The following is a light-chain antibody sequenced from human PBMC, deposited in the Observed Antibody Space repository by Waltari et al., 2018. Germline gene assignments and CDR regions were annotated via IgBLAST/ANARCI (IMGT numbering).Light chain of an antibody. CDR1: AFPKQY. CDR3: PSGDNSGPWV. CDR2: GDS. V-gene: IGLV3-25*03. J-gene: IGLJ3*02. Sequence: SHELTQPPSVSVSPGQTARITCSGDAFPKQYAHWYQQKPGQVPVVIIYGDSGRPSGIPDRFSGSSLVTTVTLTISRVQSEDEAEYYCPSGDNSGPWVFGGGTKLTVL.